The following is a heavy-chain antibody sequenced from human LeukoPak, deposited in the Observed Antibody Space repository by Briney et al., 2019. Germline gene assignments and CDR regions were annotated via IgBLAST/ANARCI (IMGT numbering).Heavy chain of an antibody. CDR1: GGTFSSYA. D-gene: IGHD5-18*01. CDR3: ARDPGYSYGP. J-gene: IGHJ4*02. CDR2: IILILGIA. V-gene: IGHV1-69*04. Sequence: ASVKVSCKASGGTFSSYAISWVRQAPGQGLEWMGRIILILGIANYAQKFQGRVTITADKSTSTAYMELSSLRSEDTAVYYCARDPGYSYGPWGQGTLVTVSS.